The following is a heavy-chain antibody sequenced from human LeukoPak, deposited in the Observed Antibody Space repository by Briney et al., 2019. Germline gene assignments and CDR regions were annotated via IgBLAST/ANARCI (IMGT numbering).Heavy chain of an antibody. D-gene: IGHD4-11*01. V-gene: IGHV3-30*02. J-gene: IGHJ4*02. CDR3: VRDFSNYVAFFDS. CDR2: IRYDELQD. Sequence: GGSLRLSCATSGFTFRNHGMHWVRQAPGKGLEWVAFIRYDELQDYYADSVRGRFTISRDNSKSALYLQMGSLRPEDTAMYYCVRDFSNYVAFFDSWGQGIRVTVSS. CDR1: GFTFRNHG.